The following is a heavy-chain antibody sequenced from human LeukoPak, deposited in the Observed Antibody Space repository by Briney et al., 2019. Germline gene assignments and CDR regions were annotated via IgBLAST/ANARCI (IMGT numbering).Heavy chain of an antibody. J-gene: IGHJ4*02. Sequence: SETLSLTCTVSGDSISTYYWSWIRQPPGKRLEWIGYMYFSGTTNYNPSLKSRVTISVDTSKNQFSLRQSSVTAADTAVYYCARHGPLYDIWSAQFYFDYWGQGTLVTVS. CDR3: ARHGPLYDIWSAQFYFDY. CDR1: GDSISTYY. CDR2: MYFSGTT. D-gene: IGHD3-3*01. V-gene: IGHV4-59*08.